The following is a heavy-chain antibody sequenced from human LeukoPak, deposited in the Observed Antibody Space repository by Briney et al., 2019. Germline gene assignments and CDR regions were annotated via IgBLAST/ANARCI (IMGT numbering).Heavy chain of an antibody. CDR2: IIPILGTA. J-gene: IGHJ4*02. D-gene: IGHD3-3*01. Sequence: ASVKVSCKASGGTFSSYAISWVRQAPGQGLEWMGGIIPILGTANYAQKFQGRVTITADESTSTAYMELSSLRSEDTAVYYCARGLEWFFYYFDYWGQGTLVTVS. CDR1: GGTFSSYA. CDR3: ARGLEWFFYYFDY. V-gene: IGHV1-69*13.